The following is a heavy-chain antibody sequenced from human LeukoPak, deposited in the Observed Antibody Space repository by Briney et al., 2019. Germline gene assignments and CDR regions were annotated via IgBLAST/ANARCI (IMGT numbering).Heavy chain of an antibody. D-gene: IGHD1-26*01. CDR3: ATSRGPTAWELQY. V-gene: IGHV3-11*06. Sequence: GRFTISRDNAKNSLYLQMNSLRAEDTAVYYCATSRGPTAWELQYWGQGTLVTVSS. J-gene: IGHJ4*02.